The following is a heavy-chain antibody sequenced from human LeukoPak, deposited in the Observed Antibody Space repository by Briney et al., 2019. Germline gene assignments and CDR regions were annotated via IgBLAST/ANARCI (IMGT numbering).Heavy chain of an antibody. CDR2: IYYSGIT. CDR3: ARTIVGATTSFDY. J-gene: IGHJ4*02. Sequence: PSETLSLTCTVSCGSISSSRYYWCWIRQPPGKGQEWIGSIYYSGITYYNPSLKSRVTISVDTSKYQFSLKLSSVTAADTAVYYCARTIVGATTSFDYWGQGTLATVSS. V-gene: IGHV4-39*01. CDR1: CGSISSSRYY. D-gene: IGHD1-26*01.